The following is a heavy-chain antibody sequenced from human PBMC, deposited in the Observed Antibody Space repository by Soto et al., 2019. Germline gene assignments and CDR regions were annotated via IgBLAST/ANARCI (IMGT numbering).Heavy chain of an antibody. J-gene: IGHJ4*02. CDR1: GYTFISSG. Sequence: QVQLVQSGAEVKKPGASVKVSCKASGYTFISSGISWVRQAPGQGLEWMGWISAYNGDTNDAQRFQDRVTMTTDTSANTGYLELRGLRSDDTAVYYCARDSVSGMVSFDYWGQGTLVTVSS. CDR2: ISAYNGDT. CDR3: ARDSVSGMVSFDY. D-gene: IGHD3-3*01. V-gene: IGHV1-18*01.